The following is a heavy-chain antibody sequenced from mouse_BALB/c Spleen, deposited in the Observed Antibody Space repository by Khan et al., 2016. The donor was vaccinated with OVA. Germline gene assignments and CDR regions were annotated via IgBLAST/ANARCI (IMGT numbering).Heavy chain of an antibody. D-gene: IGHD2-2*01. CDR3: AREGYYYAMDY. J-gene: IGHJ4*01. V-gene: IGHV1S34*01. CDR2: ISCYNGGT. Sequence: LVKTGASVKISCKASGYSFTGYYIHWVKQSPGKSLEWIGYISCYNGGTGYNPKFKGKATFTVNSSSSTAYMQFNSLTSEDTAVYNWAREGYYYAMDYWGQGTSVTVSS. CDR1: GYSFTGYY.